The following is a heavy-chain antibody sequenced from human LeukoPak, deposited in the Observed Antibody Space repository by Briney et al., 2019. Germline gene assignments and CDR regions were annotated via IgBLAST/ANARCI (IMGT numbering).Heavy chain of an antibody. D-gene: IGHD5-12*01. CDR1: GGSISSGGYY. CDR3: AREKLVATIGRGWFDP. V-gene: IGHV4-31*03. Sequence: PSETLSLTCTVSGGSISSGGYYWSWIRQHPGKGLEWIGYIYYSGSTYYNPSLKSRVTISVDTSKNQFSLKLSSVTAADTAVYYCAREKLVATIGRGWFDPWGQGTLVTVSS. J-gene: IGHJ5*02. CDR2: IYYSGST.